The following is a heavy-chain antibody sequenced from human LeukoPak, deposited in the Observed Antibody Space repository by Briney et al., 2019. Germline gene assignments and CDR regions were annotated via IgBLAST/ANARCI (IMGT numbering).Heavy chain of an antibody. J-gene: IGHJ4*02. CDR3: TRGTVTINYFDY. CDR1: GGSITQTNY. CDR2: VNLQGST. Sequence: PSETLSLTCDVSGGSITQTNYWTWVRQPPGKGLEWIGEVNLQGSTNYNPSLMGRVTISVDTSKNQFSLRLSSVTAADTAVYYCTRGTVTINYFDYWGRGTLVTVSS. V-gene: IGHV4-4*02. D-gene: IGHD4-17*01.